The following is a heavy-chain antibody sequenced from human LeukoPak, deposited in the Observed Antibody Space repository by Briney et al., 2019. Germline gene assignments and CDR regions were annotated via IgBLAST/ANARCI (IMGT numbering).Heavy chain of an antibody. Sequence: NWIRQPPGKGLEWIGYIYHSGSTYYNPSLKSRVTISVDRSKNQFSLKLSSVTAADTAVYYCARGSYYYDSSGYYYGPYYFDYWGQGTLVTVSS. J-gene: IGHJ4*02. CDR2: IYHSGST. V-gene: IGHV4-30-2*01. CDR3: ARGSYYYDSSGYYYGPYYFDY. D-gene: IGHD3-22*01.